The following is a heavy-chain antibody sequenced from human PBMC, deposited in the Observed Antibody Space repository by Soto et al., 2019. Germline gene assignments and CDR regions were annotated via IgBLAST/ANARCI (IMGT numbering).Heavy chain of an antibody. CDR1: GDSIGGVGY. CDR3: ARSGVTGIVIPSHWFDP. CDR2: ISSSGST. D-gene: IGHD2-21*02. V-gene: IGHV4-31*03. Sequence: SETLSLTCTVSGDSIGGVGYWSWIRQFPGRGLEWIGYISSSGSTYYNPVLNNRISLSLDTSQNQFSLKLLSVTAADTAIYYCARSGVTGIVIPSHWFDPWGQGTLVTVSS. J-gene: IGHJ5*02.